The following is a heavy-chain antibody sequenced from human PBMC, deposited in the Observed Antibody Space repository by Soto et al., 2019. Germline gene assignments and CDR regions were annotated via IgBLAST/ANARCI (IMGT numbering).Heavy chain of an antibody. J-gene: IGHJ4*02. V-gene: IGHV4-39*01. CDR3: GKVLVGATGHTDSDS. CDR1: GGSISSSNW. D-gene: IGHD2-15*01. CDR2: IDYNGVT. Sequence: SETLSLTCAVSGGSISSSNWWGWIRQPPGRGLEWIGNIDYNGVTYSNPSLKSRVTISRDTSKNQFSLKLTSVTAADTALYYCGKVLVGATGHTDSDSWGPGTLVTVSS.